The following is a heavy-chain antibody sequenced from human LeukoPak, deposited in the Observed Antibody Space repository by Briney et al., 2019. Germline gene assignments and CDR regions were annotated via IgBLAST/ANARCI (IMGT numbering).Heavy chain of an antibody. D-gene: IGHD3-10*01. CDR3: ASPLSGHFDY. Sequence: PGGSLRLSCVASGFTFSSYWMHWLRKAPGKALVWVTHVNRDGSSTRYADSVKGRFTISRDNAENTLYVQMNSLRADDTAVYYCASPLSGHFDYWGQGTLVTVSS. CDR2: VNRDGSST. J-gene: IGHJ4*02. V-gene: IGHV3-74*01. CDR1: GFTFSSYW.